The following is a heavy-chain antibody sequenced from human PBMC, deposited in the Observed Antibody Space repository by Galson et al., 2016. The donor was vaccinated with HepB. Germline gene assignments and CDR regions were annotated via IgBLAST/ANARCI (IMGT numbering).Heavy chain of an antibody. V-gene: IGHV4-4*02. CDR3: ARLGRGVGVFDM. Sequence: SETLSLTCTVVGGSISSSNWWTWVRQRRGRRPEWICEIYHLETTNYTPSLKSRVTISVDKSKKQFSLKLNSVTPADTAVYYCARLGRGVGVFDMWGQGTMAIVSS. CDR1: GGSISSSNW. CDR2: IYHLETT. J-gene: IGHJ3*02. D-gene: IGHD3-16*01.